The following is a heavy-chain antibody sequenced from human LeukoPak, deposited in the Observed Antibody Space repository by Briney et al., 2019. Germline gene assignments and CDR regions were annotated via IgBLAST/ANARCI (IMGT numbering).Heavy chain of an antibody. J-gene: IGHJ5*02. V-gene: IGHV4-39*07. Sequence: SETLSLTCSVSGASISTSNYYWGWIRQPPGKGLEWIGHIYYGGTSFYTPSLKSRVTTSVDTSKNEFSLKLTSVTAADTAVYFCARDFAVADGQTATWFDPWGQGTLVIVSS. D-gene: IGHD2-21*01. CDR1: GASISTSNYY. CDR3: ARDFAVADGQTATWFDP. CDR2: IYYGGTS.